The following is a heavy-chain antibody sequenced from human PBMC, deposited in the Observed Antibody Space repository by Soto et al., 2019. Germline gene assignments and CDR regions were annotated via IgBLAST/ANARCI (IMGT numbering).Heavy chain of an antibody. Sequence: ASVKVSCKASGYTFTSYGISWVRQAPGEGLEWMGWISAYNGNTNYAQKLQGRVTMTTDTSTSTAYMELRSLRSDDTAVYHCARDSSTMILYYYYGMDVWGQGTTVTVS. CDR2: ISAYNGNT. V-gene: IGHV1-18*01. CDR1: GYTFTSYG. D-gene: IGHD3-22*01. J-gene: IGHJ6*02. CDR3: ARDSSTMILYYYYGMDV.